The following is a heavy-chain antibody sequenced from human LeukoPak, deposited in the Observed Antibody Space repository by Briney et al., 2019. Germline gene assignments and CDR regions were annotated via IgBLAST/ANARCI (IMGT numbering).Heavy chain of an antibody. Sequence: SETLSLTCAVYGGSFSGYYWSWIRQPPGKGLEWIGEINHSGSTNYNPSLKSRVTISVDTSKNQFSLKLSSVTAADTAVYYCARGIPSYDFWSGYYTEGPLIRSYFDYWGQGTLVTVSS. D-gene: IGHD3-3*01. CDR3: ARGIPSYDFWSGYYTEGPLIRSYFDY. CDR2: INHSGST. CDR1: GGSFSGYY. V-gene: IGHV4-34*01. J-gene: IGHJ4*02.